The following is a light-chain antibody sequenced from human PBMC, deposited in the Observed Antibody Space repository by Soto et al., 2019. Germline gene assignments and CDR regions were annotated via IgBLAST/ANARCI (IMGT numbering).Light chain of an antibody. CDR1: QSISSW. Sequence: DIQMTQSPSTLSASVGDRVTITCRASQSISSWLAWYQQKTGKAPKLLIYKASSLESGVPSRFSGSGSGTEFTLTISSLQTDDFATYYCQQYNSYSWTFGQGTKVEIK. V-gene: IGKV1-5*03. J-gene: IGKJ1*01. CDR3: QQYNSYSWT. CDR2: KAS.